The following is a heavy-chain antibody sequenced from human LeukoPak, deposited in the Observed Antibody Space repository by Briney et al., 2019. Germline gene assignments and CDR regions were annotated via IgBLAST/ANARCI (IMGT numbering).Heavy chain of an antibody. D-gene: IGHD3-10*01. CDR2: INHIGST. J-gene: IGHJ4*02. CDR1: GGSFSNYY. Sequence: SETLSLTCAVYGGSFSNYYWSWIRQPPGKGLEWIGEINHIGSTKYNPSLKSRVTMSVDTSKNQFSLNLNSVTAADTAVYYCARFRGVTTLGTEFDYWGQGTLVTVSS. CDR3: ARFRGVTTLGTEFDY. V-gene: IGHV4-34*01.